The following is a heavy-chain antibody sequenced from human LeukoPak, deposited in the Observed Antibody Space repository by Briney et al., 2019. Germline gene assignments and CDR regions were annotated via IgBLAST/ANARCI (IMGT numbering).Heavy chain of an antibody. Sequence: AXVKVXXXASGFTFTAYYMHWVRQAPGQGLEWMGWINPNSGGTNYAQKFQGRVTMTRDTSISTAYMELSRLRYDDTAVYYCAXGXXXXPHXXYWGQGTLVTVSS. V-gene: IGHV1-2*02. J-gene: IGHJ4*02. CDR3: AXGXXXXPHXXY. CDR2: INPNSGGT. CDR1: GFTFTAYY.